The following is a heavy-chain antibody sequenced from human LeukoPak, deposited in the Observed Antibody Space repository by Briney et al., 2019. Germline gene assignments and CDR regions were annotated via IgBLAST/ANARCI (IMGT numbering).Heavy chain of an antibody. D-gene: IGHD1-7*01. CDR3: AKGGWNYGWFDP. CDR1: GGSISSGDYY. Sequence: SETLSLTCTVSGGSISSGDYYWSWIRQPPGKGLEWIGYIYYSGSTYYNPSLKSRVTVSLDTSKNQFSLKLSSVTAADTAVYYCAKGGWNYGWFDPWGQGTLITVSS. V-gene: IGHV4-30-4*08. J-gene: IGHJ5*02. CDR2: IYYSGST.